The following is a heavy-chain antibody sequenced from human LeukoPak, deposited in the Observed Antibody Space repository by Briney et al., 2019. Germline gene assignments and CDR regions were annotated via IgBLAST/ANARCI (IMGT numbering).Heavy chain of an antibody. Sequence: SETLSLTCTVSGCSISSYYWSWIRQPPRKGLEWIGYIYYSGSTNYNPSLKSRVTISVDTSKNQYSLKLSSVTAADTAVYYCAREESYYFDYWGQGTLVTVSS. CDR3: AREESYYFDY. CDR2: IYYSGST. J-gene: IGHJ4*02. V-gene: IGHV4-59*01. CDR1: GCSISSYY.